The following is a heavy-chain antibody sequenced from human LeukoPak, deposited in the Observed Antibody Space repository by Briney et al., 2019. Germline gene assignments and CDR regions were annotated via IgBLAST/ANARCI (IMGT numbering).Heavy chain of an antibody. CDR3: AKDNVVQLWLSHYYYYMDV. J-gene: IGHJ6*03. V-gene: IGHV3-30*02. CDR1: GFTFSSYG. CDR2: IRYDGSNK. Sequence: GGSLRLSCAASGFTFSSYGMHWVRQAPGKGLEWVAFIRYDGSNKYYADSVKGRFTISRDNSKNTLYLQMNSLRAEDTAVYYCAKDNVVQLWLSHYYYYMDVWGKGTTVTVSS. D-gene: IGHD5-18*01.